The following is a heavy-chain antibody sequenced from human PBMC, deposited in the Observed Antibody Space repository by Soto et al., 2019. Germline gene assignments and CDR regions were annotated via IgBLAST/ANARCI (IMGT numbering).Heavy chain of an antibody. CDR1: GGSISSGDYY. J-gene: IGHJ3*02. CDR2: IYYSGST. CDR3: ARDSLGMITFGEVIREAFDI. Sequence: PSETLSLTCTVSGGSISSGDYYWSWIRQPPGKGLEWIGYIYYSGSTYYNPSLKSRVTISVDTSKNQFSLKLSSVTAADTAVYYCARDSLGMITFGEVIREAFDIWGQGTMVTVSS. D-gene: IGHD3-16*01. V-gene: IGHV4-30-4*01.